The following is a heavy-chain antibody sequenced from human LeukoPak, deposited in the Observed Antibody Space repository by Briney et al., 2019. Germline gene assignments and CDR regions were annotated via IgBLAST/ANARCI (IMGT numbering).Heavy chain of an antibody. V-gene: IGHV4-39*07. CDR3: ARLDSSGWYEDY. CDR1: GGSISSSSYY. J-gene: IGHJ4*02. Sequence: SETLSLTCTVSGGSISSSSYYWGWIRQPPGKGLEWIGSIYYSGSTYYTPTLKSRVTISVDTSKNQFSLKLSSVTAADTAVYYCARLDSSGWYEDYWGQGTLVTVSS. D-gene: IGHD6-19*01. CDR2: IYYSGST.